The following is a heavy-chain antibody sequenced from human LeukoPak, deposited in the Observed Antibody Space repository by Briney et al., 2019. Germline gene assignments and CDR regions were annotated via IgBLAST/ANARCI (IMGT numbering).Heavy chain of an antibody. V-gene: IGHV4-34*01. CDR1: GGSLSGYY. D-gene: IGHD3-22*01. J-gene: IGHJ4*02. CDR2: INHSGST. CDR3: ARDYYDSSGYFQVFDY. Sequence: SETLSLTCAVYGGSLSGYYWSWIRQPPGKGLEWIGEINHSGSTNYNPSLKSRVTISVDTSKNQFSLKLSSVTAADTAVYYCARDYYDSSGYFQVFDYWGQGTLVTVSS.